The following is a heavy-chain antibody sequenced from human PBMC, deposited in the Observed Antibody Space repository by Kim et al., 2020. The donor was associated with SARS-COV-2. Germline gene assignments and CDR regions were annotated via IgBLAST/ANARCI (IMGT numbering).Heavy chain of an antibody. V-gene: IGHV4-34*01. Sequence: NPPLQSRVTISVDTSKNQFSLKLSSVTAADTAVYYCARVGGSSRGSAFDIWGQGTMVTVSS. CDR3: ARVGGSSRGSAFDI. D-gene: IGHD6-13*01. J-gene: IGHJ3*02.